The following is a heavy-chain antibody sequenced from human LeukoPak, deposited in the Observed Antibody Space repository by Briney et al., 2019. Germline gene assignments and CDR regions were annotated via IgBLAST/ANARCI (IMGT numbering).Heavy chain of an antibody. CDR1: GFTFSSYA. J-gene: IGHJ3*02. CDR2: ISGSGNTT. V-gene: IGHV3-23*01. CDR3: ARGPYCGGTNCYSIGAFDI. D-gene: IGHD2-2*01. Sequence: GGSLRLSCAASGFTFSSYAMSWVRHAPGKGLEWVSAISGSGNTTHYSDSVKGRFNISRDNSKSTLFLQMNSLSAEDTAVYYCARGPYCGGTNCYSIGAFDIWGQGTMVTVSS.